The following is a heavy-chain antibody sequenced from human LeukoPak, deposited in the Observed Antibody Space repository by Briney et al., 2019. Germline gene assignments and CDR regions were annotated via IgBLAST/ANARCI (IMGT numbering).Heavy chain of an antibody. V-gene: IGHV4-39*07. J-gene: IGHJ4*02. CDR1: GGSIGRSSYY. CDR2: IYHSGST. CDR3: AREGNSGSYYYFDY. D-gene: IGHD1-26*01. Sequence: SETLSLTCTVSGGSIGRSSYYWGWIRQPPGKGLEWIGSIYHSGSTYYNPSLKSRVTISVDTSKNQFSLKLSSVTAADTAVYYCAREGNSGSYYYFDYWGQGTLVTVSS.